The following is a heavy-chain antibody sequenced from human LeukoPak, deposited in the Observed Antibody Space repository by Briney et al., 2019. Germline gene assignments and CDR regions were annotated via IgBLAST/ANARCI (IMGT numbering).Heavy chain of an antibody. D-gene: IGHD3-3*01. CDR1: GASITSYH. Sequence: SETLSLTCTVSGASITSYHWSWIRQPAGKGLEWIGRMFYSGNTDYNPSLKSRLTMSIDTSKNQFSLKLSSVTAADTAVYYCARVGIWSGSLDAFDIWGQGTTVTVSS. V-gene: IGHV4-4*07. CDR3: ARVGIWSGSLDAFDI. J-gene: IGHJ3*02. CDR2: MFYSGNT.